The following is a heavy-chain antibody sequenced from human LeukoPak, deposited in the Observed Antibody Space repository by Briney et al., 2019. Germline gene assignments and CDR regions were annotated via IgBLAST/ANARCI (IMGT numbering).Heavy chain of an antibody. Sequence: GGSLRLSCVVSGLTVSSNYMSWVRQAPGRGLEWVSVIYSGGTTNYADSVKGRFIVYRDNSKNTLYLQMNSLRAEDTAVYYCASKLTTGYWGQGTLVTVSS. CDR3: ASKLTTGY. CDR2: IYSGGTT. V-gene: IGHV3-66*01. D-gene: IGHD4-17*01. CDR1: GLTVSSNY. J-gene: IGHJ4*02.